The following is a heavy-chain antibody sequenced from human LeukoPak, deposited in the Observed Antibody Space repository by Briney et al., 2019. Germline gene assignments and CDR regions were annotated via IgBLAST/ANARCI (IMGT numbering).Heavy chain of an antibody. CDR1: GFTFSSYR. CDR2: ISSSSSYI. J-gene: IGHJ4*02. D-gene: IGHD3-10*01. CDR3: ASAYMVRGVFDY. V-gene: IGHV3-21*01. Sequence: RRSLRLSCAASGFTFSSYRMNWVRQAPGKGLEWVSSISSSSSYIYYADSVKGRFTISRDNAKNSLYLQMNSPRAEDTAEYHCASAYMVRGVFDYWGQGTLVTVSS.